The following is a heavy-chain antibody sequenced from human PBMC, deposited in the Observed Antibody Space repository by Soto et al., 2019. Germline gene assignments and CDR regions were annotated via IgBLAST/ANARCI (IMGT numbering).Heavy chain of an antibody. CDR3: ATPARDFYGPFYQHSGLDV. D-gene: IGHD3-16*01. J-gene: IGHJ6*02. CDR1: GGPFRGYG. V-gene: IGHV1-69*01. Sequence: QVQLVQSGPEVKKTGSSMKVSCKASGGPFRGYGLNWVRQAPGQGLEWIGGIIPNFGEANYAQKFQGRVSITADEVTTTIYMELKGLRSEDTAVYYCATPARDFYGPFYQHSGLDVWGQGTRLTVSS. CDR2: IIPNFGEA.